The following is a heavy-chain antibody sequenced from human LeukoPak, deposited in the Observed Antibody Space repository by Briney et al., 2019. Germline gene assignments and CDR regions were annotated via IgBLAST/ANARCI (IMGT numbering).Heavy chain of an antibody. Sequence: GRSLRLSCAASGFTLSNYGMHWVRQAPGKGLEWVAVISYDGSNAYYADSVKGRFTISRDNSKDTLYLQMNSLRAEETAVYYCAKGSNGGAYYGMDVWGQGTTVIVSS. J-gene: IGHJ6*02. CDR2: ISYDGSNA. CDR3: AKGSNGGAYYGMDV. CDR1: GFTLSNYG. V-gene: IGHV3-30*18. D-gene: IGHD4-23*01.